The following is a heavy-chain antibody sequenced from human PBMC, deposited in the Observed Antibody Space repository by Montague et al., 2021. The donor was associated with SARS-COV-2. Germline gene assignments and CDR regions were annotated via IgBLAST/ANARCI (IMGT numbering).Heavy chain of an antibody. CDR3: VRASLIKARIAVAGTTVY. Sequence: SLRLSCAASGFTFNNYAMHWVRQAPGKGLEWVVIISYDGSNKYHADSVKGRFAISGDNSKNTLYLQMNSLRAEDTAVYYCVRASLIKARIAVAGTTVYWGQGTLVTISS. V-gene: IGHV3-30*09. CDR2: ISYDGSNK. J-gene: IGHJ4*02. CDR1: GFTFNNYA. D-gene: IGHD6-19*01.